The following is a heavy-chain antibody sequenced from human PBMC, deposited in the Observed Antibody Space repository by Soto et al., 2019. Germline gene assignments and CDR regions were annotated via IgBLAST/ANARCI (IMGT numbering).Heavy chain of an antibody. CDR3: ARQLYSTPLTYYGTDV. J-gene: IGHJ6*02. D-gene: IGHD6-13*01. Sequence: GASVKVSCKASGYTFTSYAMHWVRQAPGQRLEWMGWINAGNGNTKYSQKFQGRVTITRDTSASTAYMELSSLRSEDTAVYYCARQLYSTPLTYYGTDVWGQGTTVTVSS. CDR1: GYTFTSYA. CDR2: INAGNGNT. V-gene: IGHV1-3*01.